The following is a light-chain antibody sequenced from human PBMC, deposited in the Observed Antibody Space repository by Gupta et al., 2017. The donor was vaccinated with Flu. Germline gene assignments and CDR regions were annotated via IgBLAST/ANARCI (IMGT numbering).Light chain of an antibody. CDR1: QSVSNSY. CDR2: GAS. J-gene: IGKJ1*01. V-gene: IGKV3-20*01. Sequence: EIVLTQSPGTLSLSPGERATLSCRASQSVSNSYLAWYQQKPGQAPRLLIYGASSRATGIPDRFSGSGSGTDFTLTISRLEPEDFAVYYCQQDGSSPETFGQGTKVEIK. CDR3: QQDGSSPET.